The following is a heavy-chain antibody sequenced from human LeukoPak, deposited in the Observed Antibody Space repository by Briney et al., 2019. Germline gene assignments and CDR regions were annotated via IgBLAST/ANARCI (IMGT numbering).Heavy chain of an antibody. CDR2: IYYSGST. CDR3: ARGDSGWYGQIDY. V-gene: IGHV4-59*08. D-gene: IGHD6-19*01. J-gene: IGHJ4*02. CDR1: GGSISSYY. Sequence: SETLSLTCTVSGGSISSYYWSWIRQPPGKGLEWIGYIYYSGSTNYNPSLKSRVTISVDTSKNQFSLKLSSVTAVDTAVYCCARGDSGWYGQIDYWGQGTLVTVSS.